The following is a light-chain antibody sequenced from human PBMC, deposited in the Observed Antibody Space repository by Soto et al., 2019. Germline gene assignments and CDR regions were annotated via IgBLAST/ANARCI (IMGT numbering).Light chain of an antibody. CDR2: DAS. CDR3: QQYDDWPPLT. V-gene: IGKV3-15*01. J-gene: IGKJ4*01. Sequence: TVMTQSPAALSVSPGDRASLSCRASPSVGDNLAWYQVRPGQSPRLLIFDASTRATGVPVRFTGSGSGTEFTLTIASLQSDDIATYYCQQYDDWPPLTFGGGTKV. CDR1: PSVGDN.